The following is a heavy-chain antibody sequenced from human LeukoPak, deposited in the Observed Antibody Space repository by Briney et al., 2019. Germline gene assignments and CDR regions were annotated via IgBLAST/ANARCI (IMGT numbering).Heavy chain of an antibody. V-gene: IGHV3-30-3*01. Sequence: PGGSLRLSCVGSGYNFSSYAMHWVRQAPAKGLEWVTVILYDGSNQYHSDSVKGRFTISRDNSKNMLYLHMNSLRVEDTAVYYCARGRRHYYYGMDVWGQGTTVTVSS. D-gene: IGHD3-10*01. CDR1: GYNFSSYA. CDR3: ARGRRHYYYGMDV. CDR2: ILYDGSNQ. J-gene: IGHJ6*02.